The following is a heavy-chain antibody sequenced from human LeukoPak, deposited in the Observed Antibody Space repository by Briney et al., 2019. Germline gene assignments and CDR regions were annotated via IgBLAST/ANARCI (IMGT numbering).Heavy chain of an antibody. CDR2: IYYSGST. Sequence: PSETLSLTCTVSGGSISSSSYYWGWIRQPPGKGLEWIGSIYYSGSTYYNPSLKSRVTISVDTSKNQFSPKLSSVTAADTAVYYCARPSIAVAGSFDYWGQGTLVTVSS. CDR1: GGSISSSSYY. J-gene: IGHJ4*02. D-gene: IGHD6-19*01. CDR3: ARPSIAVAGSFDY. V-gene: IGHV4-39*01.